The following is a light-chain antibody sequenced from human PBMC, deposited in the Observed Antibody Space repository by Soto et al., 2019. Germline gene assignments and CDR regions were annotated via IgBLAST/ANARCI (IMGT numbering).Light chain of an antibody. CDR2: DTS. J-gene: IGKJ1*01. Sequence: IQMTQSPSSLSASVGDTVTIACRASQAIGSDLGWYQQKPGQAPNLLIYDTSNLQSGVPPRFSGSGSGTDFTLTISSLQPEDFATYYCQQDYNYPQTFGQGTKVEIK. CDR1: QAIGSD. CDR3: QQDYNYPQT. V-gene: IGKV1-6*01.